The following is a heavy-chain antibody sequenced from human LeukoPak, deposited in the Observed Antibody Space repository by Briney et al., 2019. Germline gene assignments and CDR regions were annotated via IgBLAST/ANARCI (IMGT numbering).Heavy chain of an antibody. Sequence: GGSLRLSCAASGFTFSSYAMSWVRQAPGKGLEWVAVISYDGSNKYYADSVKGRFTISRDNSKNTLYLQMNSLRAEDTAVYYCARVRSSSSFAIQNWGQGTLVTVSS. V-gene: IGHV3-30-3*01. J-gene: IGHJ4*02. CDR2: ISYDGSNK. CDR3: ARVRSSSSFAIQN. CDR1: GFTFSSYA. D-gene: IGHD6-6*01.